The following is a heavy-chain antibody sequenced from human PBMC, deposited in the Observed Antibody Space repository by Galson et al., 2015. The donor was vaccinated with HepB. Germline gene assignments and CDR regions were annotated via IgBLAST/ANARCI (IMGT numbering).Heavy chain of an antibody. CDR3: VSKVGATYLFDY. CDR2: ISGSGANT. V-gene: IGHV3-23*01. D-gene: IGHD1-26*01. CDR1: GFTVSSNYA. Sequence: SLRLSCAASGFTVSSNYAMSWVRQAPGKGLEWVSGISGSGANTYYADSVKGRFTISRDNSKNTLFLQMNSLRAEDTAVYYCVSKVGATYLFDYWGQGTLVTVSS. J-gene: IGHJ4*02.